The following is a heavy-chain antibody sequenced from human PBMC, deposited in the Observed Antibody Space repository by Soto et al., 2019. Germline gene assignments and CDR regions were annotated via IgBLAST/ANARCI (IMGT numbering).Heavy chain of an antibody. CDR2: IDPSDSYT. V-gene: IGHV5-10-1*01. Sequence: GESLKISCNGSGYSFTSYWISWVRQMPGKGLEWMGRIDPSDSYTNYSPSFQGHVTISADKSISTAYLQWSSLKASDTAMYYCARGDVLRYFGWLRDYYGMDVWGQGTTVPVSS. CDR1: GYSFTSYW. J-gene: IGHJ6*02. D-gene: IGHD3-9*01. CDR3: ARGDVLRYFGWLRDYYGMDV.